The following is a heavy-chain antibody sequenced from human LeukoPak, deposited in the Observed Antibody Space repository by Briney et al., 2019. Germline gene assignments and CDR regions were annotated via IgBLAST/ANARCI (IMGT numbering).Heavy chain of an antibody. Sequence: PSETLSLTCAVYGGSFSGYYWCWIRQPPGKGLEWIGEINLSGSTNYNPSLKSRVTISVDTSKNQFSLKLSSVTAADTAVYYCARGRIKYYYGSGSYFPYYYYYMDVWGKGTTVTVSS. CDR1: GGSFSGYY. CDR3: ARGRIKYYYGSGSYFPYYYYYMDV. V-gene: IGHV4-34*01. CDR2: INLSGST. J-gene: IGHJ6*03. D-gene: IGHD3-10*01.